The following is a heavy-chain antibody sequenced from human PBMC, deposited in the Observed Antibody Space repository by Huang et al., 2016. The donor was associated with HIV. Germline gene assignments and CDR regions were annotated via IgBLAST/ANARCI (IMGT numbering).Heavy chain of an antibody. CDR2: INHRGST. J-gene: IGHJ4*02. D-gene: IGHD3-16*01. CDR3: ARAYYDKMGDY. Sequence: QVQLQQRGAGLLKASETLSLTCAVYGGSFSGYYWSWIRQPPGRGLEWIGEINHRGSTNYNPTLKRRVTMSGDTSKKQFSLKLTSVTAADTAVYYCARAYYDKMGDYWGQGTLVTVSS. CDR1: GGSFSGYY. V-gene: IGHV4-34*01.